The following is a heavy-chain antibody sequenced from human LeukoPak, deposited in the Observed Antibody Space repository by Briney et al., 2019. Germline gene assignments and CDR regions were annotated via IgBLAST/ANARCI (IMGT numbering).Heavy chain of an antibody. CDR1: GFTFSSYS. V-gene: IGHV3-23*01. Sequence: GGSLRLSCAASGFTFSSYSMNWVRQAPGKGLEWVSVISGSSGSTYYADSVKGRFTISRDNPKNTLYLQMNSLRAEDTAVYYCAKAGGWFGELLQTSADNWFDPWGQGTLVTVSS. J-gene: IGHJ5*02. CDR2: ISGSSGST. CDR3: AKAGGWFGELLQTSADNWFDP. D-gene: IGHD3-10*01.